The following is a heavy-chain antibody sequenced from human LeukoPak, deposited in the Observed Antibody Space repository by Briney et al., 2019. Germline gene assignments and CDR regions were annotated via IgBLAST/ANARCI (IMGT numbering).Heavy chain of an antibody. J-gene: IGHJ4*02. CDR1: GGSISSGGYS. V-gene: IGHV4-30-2*02. CDR3: ARSREEYSSSSLDY. D-gene: IGHD6-6*01. Sequence: PSETLSLTCAVSGGSISSGGYSWSWIRQPPGKGLEWIGYIYHSGSTYYNPSLKSRVTISVDRSKNQFSLKLSSVTAADTAVYYCARSREEYSSSSLDYWGQGTLVTVSS. CDR2: IYHSGST.